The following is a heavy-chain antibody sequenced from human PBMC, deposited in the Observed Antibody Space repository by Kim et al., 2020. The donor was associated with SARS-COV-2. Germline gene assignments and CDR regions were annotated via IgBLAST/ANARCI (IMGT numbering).Heavy chain of an antibody. Sequence: SETLSLTCAVYGGSFSGYYWSWIRQPPGKGLEWIGEINHSGSTNYNPSLKSRVTISVDTSKNQFSLKLSSVTAADTAVYYCARSGRDGYNWIYYYGMDV. CDR2: INHSGST. CDR3: ARSGRDGYNWIYYYGMDV. J-gene: IGHJ6*01. V-gene: IGHV4-34*01. CDR1: GGSFSGYY. D-gene: IGHD5-12*01.